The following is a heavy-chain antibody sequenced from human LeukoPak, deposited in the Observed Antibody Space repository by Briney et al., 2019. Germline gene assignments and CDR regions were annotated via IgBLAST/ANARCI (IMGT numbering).Heavy chain of an antibody. CDR1: GGSISSSSYY. CDR2: IYYSGST. J-gene: IGHJ3*02. V-gene: IGHV4-39*02. D-gene: IGHD2-15*01. Sequence: SETLSLTCTVSGGSISSSSYYWGWIRQPPGKGLGWIGSIYYSGSTYYNPSLKSRVTISVDTSKNQFSLKLSSVTAADTAVYYCAREVAALRGAFDIWGQGTMVTVSS. CDR3: AREVAALRGAFDI.